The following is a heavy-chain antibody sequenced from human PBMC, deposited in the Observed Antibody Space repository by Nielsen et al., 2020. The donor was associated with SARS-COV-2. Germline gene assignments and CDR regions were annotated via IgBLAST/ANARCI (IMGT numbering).Heavy chain of an antibody. Sequence: GESLKISCAASGFTFSSYWMSWVRQAPGKGLEWVANIKQEGSEKYYVDSVKGRFTISRDNAKNSLYLQMNSLRAEDTAVYYRARDQTNVLLWFGELLDHAFDIWGQGTMVTVSS. J-gene: IGHJ3*02. V-gene: IGHV3-7*03. CDR3: ARDQTNVLLWFGELLDHAFDI. CDR2: IKQEGSEK. D-gene: IGHD3-10*01. CDR1: GFTFSSYW.